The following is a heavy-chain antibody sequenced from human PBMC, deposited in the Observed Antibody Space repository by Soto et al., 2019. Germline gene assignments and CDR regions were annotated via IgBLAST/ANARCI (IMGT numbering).Heavy chain of an antibody. D-gene: IGHD3-16*01. CDR2: IKPDGSEK. V-gene: IGHV3-7*01. Sequence: GGSLRLSCAASGFPFCPYWMTWVRQAPGKGLEWVAKIKPDGSEKYYVDSVKGRFTISRDNTKTSLYLQMNSLRAEDTAVYYCARPYTVAGSSYWCFDLWGRGTLVTVSS. J-gene: IGHJ2*01. CDR3: ARPYTVAGSSYWCFDL. CDR1: GFPFCPYW.